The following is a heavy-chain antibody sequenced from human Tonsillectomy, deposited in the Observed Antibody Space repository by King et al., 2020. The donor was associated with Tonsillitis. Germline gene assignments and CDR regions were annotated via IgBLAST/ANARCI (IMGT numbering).Heavy chain of an antibody. CDR2: IKSKTDGWTT. D-gene: IGHD3-10*01. CDR1: GLTFSNAW. CDR3: TTDVSYGSGSLTIDY. Sequence: VQLVESGGGVVKPGGSLRLSCAASGLTFSNAWMNWVRQAPGKGLEWVGRIKSKTDGWTTDYAAPVKGRFAISRDDSKNTLYLQMNSLKTEDTAVFYCTTDVSYGSGSLTIDYWGQGTLVTVSS. J-gene: IGHJ4*02. V-gene: IGHV3-15*07.